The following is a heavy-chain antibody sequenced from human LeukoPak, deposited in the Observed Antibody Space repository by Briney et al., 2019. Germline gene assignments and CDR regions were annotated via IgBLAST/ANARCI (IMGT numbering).Heavy chain of an antibody. Sequence: SETLSLTCTVSGGSISSYYWSWIRQPPGKGLGWIGYIYTSGSTNYNPSLKSRVTISVDTSKNQFSLKLSSVTAADTAVYYCARGTTDSDYWGQGTLVTVSS. J-gene: IGHJ4*02. CDR3: ARGTTDSDY. D-gene: IGHD1-7*01. CDR2: IYTSGST. V-gene: IGHV4-4*09. CDR1: GGSISSYY.